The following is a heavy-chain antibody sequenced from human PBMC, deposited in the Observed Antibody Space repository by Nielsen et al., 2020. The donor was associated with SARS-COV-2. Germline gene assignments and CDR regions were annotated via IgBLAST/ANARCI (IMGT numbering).Heavy chain of an antibody. D-gene: IGHD3-10*01. J-gene: IGHJ5*02. CDR3: ARGPLTYYYGSGSYPNWFDP. Sequence: WIRQPPGKGLEWIGEINHSGSTNYNPSLKSRVTISVDTSKNQFSLKLSSVTAADTAVYYCARGPLTYYYGSGSYPNWFDPWGQGTLVTSPQ. CDR2: INHSGST. V-gene: IGHV4-34*01.